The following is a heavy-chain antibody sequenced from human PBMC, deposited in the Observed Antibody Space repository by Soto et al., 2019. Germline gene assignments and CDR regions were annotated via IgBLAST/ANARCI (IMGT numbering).Heavy chain of an antibody. J-gene: IGHJ5*02. V-gene: IGHV4-59*01. D-gene: IGHD3-3*01. CDR2: IYYSGST. CDR1: GFSIPSYY. Sequence: SETLSLTCPFAGFSIPSYYWSWILEPPGKGLEWIGYIYYSGSTNYNPSLKSRVTISVDTSKNQFSLKLSSVTAADTAVYHCAKTYGGITQGWFDPWGQGTLVTVS. CDR3: AKTYGGITQGWFDP.